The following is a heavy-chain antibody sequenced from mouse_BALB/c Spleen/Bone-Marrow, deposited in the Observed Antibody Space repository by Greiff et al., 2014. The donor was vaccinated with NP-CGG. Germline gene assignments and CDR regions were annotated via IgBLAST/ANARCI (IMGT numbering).Heavy chain of an antibody. CDR1: GYTFTSYY. J-gene: IGHJ2*01. Sequence: VKLQESGAELVKPGASVKSSCKASGYTFTSYYMYWVKQRPGHGLEWIGEINPSNGGTNFNEKFKSKATLTVDKSSSTAYMQLSSLTSEDSAVYYCTRYGNYYFDYWGQGTTLTVSS. D-gene: IGHD2-1*01. CDR3: TRYGNYYFDY. CDR2: INPSNGGT. V-gene: IGHV1S81*02.